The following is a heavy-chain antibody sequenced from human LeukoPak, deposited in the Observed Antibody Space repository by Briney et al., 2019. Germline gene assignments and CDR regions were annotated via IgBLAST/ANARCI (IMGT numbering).Heavy chain of an antibody. Sequence: ASVKVSCKASGYTFTSYDINWVRQATGQGLEWMGWMNPNSGNTGYAQKFQGRVTMTRNTSISTAYMELSSLRSEDTAVCYCARGFKDRRWLQFYYFDYWGQGTLVTVSS. CDR1: GYTFTSYD. D-gene: IGHD5-24*01. CDR3: ARGFKDRRWLQFYYFDY. CDR2: MNPNSGNT. V-gene: IGHV1-8*01. J-gene: IGHJ4*02.